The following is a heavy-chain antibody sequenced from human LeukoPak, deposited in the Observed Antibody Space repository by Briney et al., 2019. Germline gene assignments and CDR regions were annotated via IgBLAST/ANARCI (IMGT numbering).Heavy chain of an antibody. D-gene: IGHD4-23*01. V-gene: IGHV3-23*01. CDR1: GFTFSSYA. Sequence: GGSLRLSCAASGFTFSSYAMSWVRQAPGKGLEWVSAISGSGGSTYYADSVKGRFTITRENSKNRLYLQMNSLRAEDTAVYYCARAEGYGGELDSWGQGTLVTVSS. CDR3: ARAEGYGGELDS. CDR2: ISGSGGST. J-gene: IGHJ4*02.